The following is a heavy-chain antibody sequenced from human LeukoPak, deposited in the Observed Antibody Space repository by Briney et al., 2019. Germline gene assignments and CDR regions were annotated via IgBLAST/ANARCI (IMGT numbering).Heavy chain of an antibody. CDR1: GGTFSSYA. CDR2: IIPIFGTA. V-gene: IGHV1-69*06. CDR3: AKGVDIWFGEYNWFDP. J-gene: IGHJ5*02. Sequence: SVKVSCKASGGTFSSYAISWVRQAPGQGLEWMGGIIPIFGTANYAQKFQGRVTITADKSTSTAYMELSSLRSEDTAVYYCAKGVDIWFGEYNWFDPWGQGTLVTVSS. D-gene: IGHD3-10*01.